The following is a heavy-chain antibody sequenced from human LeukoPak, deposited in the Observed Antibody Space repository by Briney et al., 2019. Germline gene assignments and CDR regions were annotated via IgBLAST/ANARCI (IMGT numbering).Heavy chain of an antibody. J-gene: IGHJ5*02. V-gene: IGHV3-74*01. CDR3: ARSPNCGGDCS. CDR2: IDSDGTRT. Sequence: PGGSLRLSCAASGFAFSTYWMHWVRQAPGKGLVWVSRIDSDGTRTTYADSVKGRFTISRDNAKNTLYLQMNSLRAEDTAVYYCARSPNCGGDCSWGQGTLVNVSS. CDR1: GFAFSTYW. D-gene: IGHD2-21*02.